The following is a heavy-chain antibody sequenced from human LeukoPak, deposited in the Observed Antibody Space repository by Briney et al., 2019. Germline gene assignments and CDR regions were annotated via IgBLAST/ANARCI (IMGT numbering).Heavy chain of an antibody. D-gene: IGHD3-22*01. V-gene: IGHV3-23*01. CDR2: ISGSGGST. J-gene: IGHJ4*02. CDR3: AKDPYDSSGYYDY. CDR1: GFTFSSYA. Sequence: PGGSLRLSCAASGFTFSSYAMSWVHQAPGKGLEWVSAISGSGGSTYYADSVKGRFTISRDNSKNTLYLQMNSLRAEDTAVYYCAKDPYDSSGYYDYWGQGTLVTVSS.